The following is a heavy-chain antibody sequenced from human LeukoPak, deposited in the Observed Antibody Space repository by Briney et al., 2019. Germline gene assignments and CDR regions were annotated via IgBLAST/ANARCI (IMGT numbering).Heavy chain of an antibody. CDR2: IYTSGST. CDR3: ARGVIVVVMVFDY. CDR1: GGSISSGSYY. V-gene: IGHV4-61*02. D-gene: IGHD3-22*01. Sequence: SETLSLTCTVSGGSISSGSYYWSWIRQPAGKGLEWIGRIYTSGSTNYNPSLKSRVTMSVDTSKNQFSLKLSSVTAADTAVYYCARGVIVVVMVFDYWGQGTLVTVSS. J-gene: IGHJ4*02.